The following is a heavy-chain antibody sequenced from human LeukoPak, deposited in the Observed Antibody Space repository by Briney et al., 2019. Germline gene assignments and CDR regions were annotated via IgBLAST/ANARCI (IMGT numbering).Heavy chain of an antibody. Sequence: GGSLRLSCAVSGITLSNYGMSWVRQAPGKGLEWVAGISHRGSRPNYADSVKGRFTICTDHPKTTLYLQMTSLRAEGTAVYFCAKRGVVIRVILVGFHKEAYYFDSWGQGALVTVSS. D-gene: IGHD3-22*01. V-gene: IGHV3-23*01. CDR2: ISHRGSRP. CDR3: AKRGVVIRVILVGFHKEAYYFDS. CDR1: GITLSNYG. J-gene: IGHJ4*02.